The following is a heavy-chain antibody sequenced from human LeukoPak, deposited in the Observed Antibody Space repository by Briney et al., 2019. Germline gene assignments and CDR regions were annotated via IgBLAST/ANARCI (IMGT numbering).Heavy chain of an antibody. CDR1: GGSFSGYY. CDR3: ARLPGY. V-gene: IGHV4-34*01. Sequence: KTSETLSLTCAVYGGSFSGYYWSWIRQPPGKGLEWIGEINHSGSTNYNPSLKSRVTISVDTSKNQFSLKLSSVTAADTAVYYCARLPGYWGQGTLVTVSS. CDR2: INHSGST. J-gene: IGHJ4*02.